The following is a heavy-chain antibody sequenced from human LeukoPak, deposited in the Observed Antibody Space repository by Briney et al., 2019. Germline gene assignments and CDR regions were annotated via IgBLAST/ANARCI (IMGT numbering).Heavy chain of an antibody. J-gene: IGHJ4*02. D-gene: IGHD1-26*01. V-gene: IGHV3-11*06. CDR3: ARASGSYDFDY. CDR2: ISSSSSYT. CDR1: GFTFSDYY. Sequence: GGSLRLSCAASGFTFSDYYMSWIRQAPGKGLEWVSYISSSSSYTNYADSVKGRFTISRDNAKNSLYLQMNSLRDADTAVYYCARASGSYDFDYWGQGTLVTVSS.